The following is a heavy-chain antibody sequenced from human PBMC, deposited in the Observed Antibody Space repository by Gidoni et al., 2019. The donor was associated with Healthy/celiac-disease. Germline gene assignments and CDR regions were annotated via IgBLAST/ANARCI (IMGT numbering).Heavy chain of an antibody. V-gene: IGHV3-9*01. J-gene: IGHJ6*02. CDR3: AKDASNSRIFNV. Sequence: CAASGFTFDDYAMHWVRQAPGKGLEWVSGISWNSGSIGYADSVKGRFTISRDNAKNSLYLQMNSLRAEDTALYYCAKDASNSRIFNVWGQGTTVTVSS. CDR2: ISWNSGSI. CDR1: GFTFDDYA. D-gene: IGHD2-15*01.